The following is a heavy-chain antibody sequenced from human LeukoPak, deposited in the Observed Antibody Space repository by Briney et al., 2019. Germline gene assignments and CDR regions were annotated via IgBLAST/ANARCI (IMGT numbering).Heavy chain of an antibody. V-gene: IGHV4-39*07. CDR1: VGSISSSSYY. Sequence: PSETLSLTCTVSVGSISSSSYYWGWIRQPPGKGLEWIGSIYYSGSTYYNPSLKSRVTISVDTSKNQFSLKLSSVTAADTAVYYCARDRGVVPAAMYWFDPWGQGTLVTVSS. CDR3: ARDRGVVPAAMYWFDP. CDR2: IYYSGST. D-gene: IGHD2-2*01. J-gene: IGHJ5*02.